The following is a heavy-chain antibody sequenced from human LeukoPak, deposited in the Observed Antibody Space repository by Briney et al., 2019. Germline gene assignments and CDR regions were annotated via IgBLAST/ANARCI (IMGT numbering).Heavy chain of an antibody. V-gene: IGHV1-18*01. CDR1: GYTFTSYG. Sequence: ASVKVSCKASGYTFTSYGIRWVRQAPGQGLEWMGWISAYNGNTNYAQKLQGRVTMTTDTSTSTAYMELTSLRSDDTAVYYCARGHPYYDILTGNTKYNWFDPWGQGTLVTVSS. D-gene: IGHD3-9*01. CDR3: ARGHPYYDILTGNTKYNWFDP. J-gene: IGHJ5*02. CDR2: ISAYNGNT.